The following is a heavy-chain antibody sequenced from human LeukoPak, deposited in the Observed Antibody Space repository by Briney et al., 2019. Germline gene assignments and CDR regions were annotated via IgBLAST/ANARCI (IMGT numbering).Heavy chain of an antibody. Sequence: ASVKVSCKVSGYTLTELSMHWVRQAPGKGLEWMGGFDPEDGETIYAQKFQGRVTMTEDTSTDTAYMELSSLRSEDTAVYYYATPPGGSYHRYFDYWGQGTLVPVSS. CDR1: GYTLTELS. J-gene: IGHJ4*02. CDR3: ATPPGGSYHRYFDY. CDR2: FDPEDGET. V-gene: IGHV1-24*01. D-gene: IGHD1-26*01.